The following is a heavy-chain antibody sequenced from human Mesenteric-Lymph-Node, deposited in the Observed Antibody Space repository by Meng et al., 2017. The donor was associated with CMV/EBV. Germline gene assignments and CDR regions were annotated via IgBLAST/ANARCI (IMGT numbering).Heavy chain of an antibody. V-gene: IGHV1-2*02. D-gene: IGHD3-3*01. Sequence: ASVKVSCKASGYTFTGHYIHWVRQAPGQGLEWMGWINPHSGGTKFAQKFQGRVTVTRDTSNTTVYMELSSLGSDDTAVYYCARAPPDFWSGYSLYYYGMDVWGQGTTVTVSS. CDR3: ARAPPDFWSGYSLYYYGMDV. CDR2: INPHSGGT. CDR1: GYTFTGHY. J-gene: IGHJ6*02.